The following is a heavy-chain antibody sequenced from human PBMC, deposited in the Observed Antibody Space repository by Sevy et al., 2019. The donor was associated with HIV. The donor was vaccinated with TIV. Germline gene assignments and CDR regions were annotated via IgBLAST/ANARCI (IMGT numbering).Heavy chain of an antibody. CDR2: LSSHNTGST. V-gene: IGHV3-64D*06. D-gene: IGHD3-9*01. Sequence: GGSLRLSCSASGFIFSNYAMHWVRQAPGKGLEYVSCLSSHNTGSTYYADSVNGRFTISRDNSKNTLYLKMTSLRTEDTAVYYCVKDRIETILWSKGDWFDPWGQGTLVTVSS. CDR3: VKDRIETILWSKGDWFDP. CDR1: GFIFSNYA. J-gene: IGHJ5*02.